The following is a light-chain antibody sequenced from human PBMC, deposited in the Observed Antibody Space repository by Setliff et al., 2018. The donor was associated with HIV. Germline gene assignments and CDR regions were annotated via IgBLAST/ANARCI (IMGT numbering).Light chain of an antibody. J-gene: IGLJ1*01. CDR2: DVT. CDR1: SGDVGGYDF. Sequence: ALTQPASVSGSPGQSITISCIGTSGDVGGYDFVSWYQQRPGKAPKLIIFDVTERPSGVSHRFSGSKSGNTASLAISGLQTEDEADYFCASYRSPATYVFGIGTKVTVL. V-gene: IGLV2-14*03. CDR3: ASYRSPATYV.